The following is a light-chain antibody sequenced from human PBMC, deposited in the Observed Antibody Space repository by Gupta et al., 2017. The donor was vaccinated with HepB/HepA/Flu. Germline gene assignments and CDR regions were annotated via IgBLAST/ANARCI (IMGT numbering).Light chain of an antibody. J-gene: IGKJ4*01. CDR3: QQRSDWPLT. V-gene: IGKV3-11*01. CDR2: DAS. Sequence: EIVLTQSPATLSLSPGERATLSCRASQSLNSYLAWFQQRPGQAPRLLIYDASNRATGIPARFSGSGSGTDFALTISILEPEDFAVYYCQQRSDWPLTFGGGTKVEIK. CDR1: QSLNSY.